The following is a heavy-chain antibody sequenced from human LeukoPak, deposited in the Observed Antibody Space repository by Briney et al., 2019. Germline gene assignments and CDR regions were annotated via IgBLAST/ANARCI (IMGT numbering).Heavy chain of an antibody. CDR1: GYTFTSYG. CDR3: ARDRGPHSSSSFDY. CDR2: ISAYNGNT. Sequence: GASLKVSCKTSGYTFTSYGISWVRQAPGQGLEWMGWISAYNGNTNYAQKLQGRVTMTTDTSTSTAYMELGSLRSDDTAVYYCARDRGPHSSSSFDYWGQGTLVTVSS. J-gene: IGHJ4*02. V-gene: IGHV1-18*01. D-gene: IGHD6-6*01.